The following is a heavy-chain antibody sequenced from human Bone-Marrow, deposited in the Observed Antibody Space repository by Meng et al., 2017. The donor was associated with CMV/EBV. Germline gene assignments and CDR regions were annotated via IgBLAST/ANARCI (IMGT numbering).Heavy chain of an antibody. Sequence: KVSCKGSGYSFTSYWIGWVRQMPGKGLEWMGIIYPGDSDTRYSPSFQGQVTISADKSISTAYLQWSSLKASDTAMYYCARQRRNWNYAWELMGWFDPWGQGTLVTGSS. D-gene: IGHD1-7*01. CDR1: GYSFTSYW. CDR3: ARQRRNWNYAWELMGWFDP. CDR2: IYPGDSDT. V-gene: IGHV5-51*01. J-gene: IGHJ5*02.